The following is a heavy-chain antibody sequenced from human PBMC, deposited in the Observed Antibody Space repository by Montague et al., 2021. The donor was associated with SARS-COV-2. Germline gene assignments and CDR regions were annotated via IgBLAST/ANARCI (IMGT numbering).Heavy chain of an antibody. V-gene: IGHV4-59*08. CDR2: IYYSGST. CDR3: ARGKEGYTSSWYLDY. J-gene: IGHJ4*02. D-gene: IGHD6-13*01. Sequence: SETLSLTCTVSGGSISSYYWSWIRQPPGRALEWIGCIYYSGSTNYNPSLKSRVTISVDTSKNQFSLKLSSVTAADTAVYYCARGKEGYTSSWYLDYWGQGTLVTVSS. CDR1: GGSISSYY.